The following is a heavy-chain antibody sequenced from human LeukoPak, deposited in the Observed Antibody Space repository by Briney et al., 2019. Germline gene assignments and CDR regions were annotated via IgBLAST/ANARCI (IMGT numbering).Heavy chain of an antibody. Sequence: GASVKVSCKASGYTFTSYGISWVRQAPGQGLEWMGWISAYNGNTNYAQKLQGRVTMTTGTSTSTAYMELRSLRSDDTAVYYCARARYSGYDYPSYFDYWGQGTLVTVSS. CDR2: ISAYNGNT. J-gene: IGHJ4*02. V-gene: IGHV1-18*01. CDR3: ARARYSGYDYPSYFDY. CDR1: GYTFTSYG. D-gene: IGHD5-12*01.